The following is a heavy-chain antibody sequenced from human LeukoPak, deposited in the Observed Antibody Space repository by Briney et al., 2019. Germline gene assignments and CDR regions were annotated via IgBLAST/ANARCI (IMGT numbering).Heavy chain of an antibody. D-gene: IGHD6-19*01. J-gene: IGHJ4*02. Sequence: SVKVSCKASGGTFSSYAISWVRQAPGQGLEWMRRIIPILGIANYAQKFQGRVTITADKSTSTAYMELSSLRSEDTAVYYCAGTLGRIAVAGTLDYWGQGTLVTVSS. CDR2: IIPILGIA. CDR3: AGTLGRIAVAGTLDY. CDR1: GGTFSSYA. V-gene: IGHV1-69*04.